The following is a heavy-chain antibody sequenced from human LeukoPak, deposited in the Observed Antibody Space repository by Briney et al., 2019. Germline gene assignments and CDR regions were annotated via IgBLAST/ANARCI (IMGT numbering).Heavy chain of an antibody. V-gene: IGHV4-34*01. Sequence: PSETLSLTCAVYGGSFSGYYWSWIRQPPGKGLEWIEEINHSGSTNYNPSLKSRVTISVDTSKNQFPLKLSSVTAADTAVYYCARGAHYYGSGSRAIQYWGQGTLVTVSS. D-gene: IGHD3-10*01. J-gene: IGHJ4*02. CDR2: INHSGST. CDR3: ARGAHYYGSGSRAIQY. CDR1: GGSFSGYY.